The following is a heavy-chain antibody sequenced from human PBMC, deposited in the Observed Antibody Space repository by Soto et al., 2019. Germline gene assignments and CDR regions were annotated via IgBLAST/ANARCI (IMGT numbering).Heavy chain of an antibody. V-gene: IGHV3-43*01. Sequence: GGSLRLSCAASGFTFDDYTMHWVRQAPGKGLEWVSLISWDGGSTYYADSVKGRFTISRDNSKNSLYLQMNSLRTEDTALYYCAKARVSGSDCSGGSCYGMDVWGQGTTVTVSS. CDR3: AKARVSGSDCSGGSCYGMDV. J-gene: IGHJ6*02. D-gene: IGHD2-15*01. CDR1: GFTFDDYT. CDR2: ISWDGGST.